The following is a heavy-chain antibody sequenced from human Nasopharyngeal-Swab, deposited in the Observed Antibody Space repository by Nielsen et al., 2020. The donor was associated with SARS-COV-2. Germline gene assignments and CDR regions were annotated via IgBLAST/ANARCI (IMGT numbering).Heavy chain of an antibody. CDR2: IYYSGST. CDR1: GGSISSYY. D-gene: IGHD6-13*01. CDR3: ARGYSSSWYYYYMDV. V-gene: IGHV4-59*01. J-gene: IGHJ6*03. Sequence: SETLSLTCTVSGGSISSYYWSWIRQPPGKGLEWIGYIYYSGSTNYNPSLKSRVTISVDTSKNQFSLKLSSVTAADTAVYYCARGYSSSWYYYYMDVWGKGTTVTVSS.